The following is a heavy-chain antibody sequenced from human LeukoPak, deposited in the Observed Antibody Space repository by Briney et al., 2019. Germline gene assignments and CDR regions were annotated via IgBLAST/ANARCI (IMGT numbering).Heavy chain of an antibody. Sequence: GGSLRLSCAASGFTFSNAWMSWVRQAPGKGLEWVGRIKSKTDDGTTDYAAPVKGRFTISRDDSKNTLYLQMNSLKPEDTAVYYCTTAGLWFGDYYYGMDVWGKGTTVTVSS. V-gene: IGHV3-15*01. CDR2: IKSKTDDGTT. CDR3: TTAGLWFGDYYYGMDV. CDR1: GFTFSNAW. D-gene: IGHD3-10*01. J-gene: IGHJ6*04.